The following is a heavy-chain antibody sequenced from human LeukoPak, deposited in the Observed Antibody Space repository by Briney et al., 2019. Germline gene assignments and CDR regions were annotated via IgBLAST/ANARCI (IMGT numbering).Heavy chain of an antibody. Sequence: GGSLRLSCAASGFTFSSYGMHWVRQAPGKGLEWVAVIWYDGSNKYYADSVKGRFTISRDNSENTLYLQMNSLRAEDTAVYYCARAGFEYGDYDYFDYWGQGTLVTVSS. CDR2: IWYDGSNK. V-gene: IGHV3-33*01. D-gene: IGHD4-17*01. J-gene: IGHJ4*02. CDR3: ARAGFEYGDYDYFDY. CDR1: GFTFSSYG.